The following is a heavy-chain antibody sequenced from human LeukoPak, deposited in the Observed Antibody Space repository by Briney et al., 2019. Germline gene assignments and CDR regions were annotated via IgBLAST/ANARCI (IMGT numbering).Heavy chain of an antibody. CDR3: ARGSLTTVITAGYFQH. V-gene: IGHV4-31*03. CDR1: GGSISSGGYY. J-gene: IGHJ1*01. D-gene: IGHD4-23*01. Sequence: SQTLSLTCTVSGGSISSGGYYWSWIRQHPGKGLEWIGYIYYSGSTYYNPSLKSRVTISVDTSKNQFSLKLSSVTAADTAVYYCARGSLTTVITAGYFQHWGQGTLVTVSS. CDR2: IYYSGST.